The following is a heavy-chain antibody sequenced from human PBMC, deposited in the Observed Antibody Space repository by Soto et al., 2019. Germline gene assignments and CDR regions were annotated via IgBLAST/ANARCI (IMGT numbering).Heavy chain of an antibody. Sequence: PGGSLRLSCAASGFTFSSYAMHWVRQAPGKGLEWVAVISYDGSNKYYADSVKGRFTISRDNSKNTLYLQMNSLRAEDTAVYYCARESQLRRYYYYYGMDVWGQGTTVTVSS. CDR1: GFTFSSYA. CDR2: ISYDGSNK. CDR3: ARESQLRRYYYYYGMDV. J-gene: IGHJ6*02. D-gene: IGHD5-18*01. V-gene: IGHV3-30-3*01.